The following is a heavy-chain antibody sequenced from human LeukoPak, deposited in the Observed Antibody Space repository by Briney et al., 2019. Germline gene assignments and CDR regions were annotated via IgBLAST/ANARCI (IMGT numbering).Heavy chain of an antibody. V-gene: IGHV4-59*01. D-gene: IGHD3-22*01. Sequence: SETLSLTCTISGGSISSYYWSWIRQPPGKGLEWIGYIYYSGSTNYNPSLKSRVTISVDTSKNQFSLKLSSVTAADTAVYYCAGASYDSSGVHWGQGTLVTVSS. J-gene: IGHJ4*02. CDR3: AGASYDSSGVH. CDR2: IYYSGST. CDR1: GGSISSYY.